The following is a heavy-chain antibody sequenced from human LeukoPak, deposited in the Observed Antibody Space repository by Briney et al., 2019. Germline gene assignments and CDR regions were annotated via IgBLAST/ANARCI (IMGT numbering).Heavy chain of an antibody. Sequence: SETLSLTCTVSGGSINSYYWSWIRQPPGKGLEWIGYIYYSGSTNYNPSLKSRVTISVDTSKNQFSLKLSSVTAADTAVYYCARFNRYFDWLFDYWGQGTLVTISS. CDR3: ARFNRYFDWLFDY. V-gene: IGHV4-59*01. J-gene: IGHJ4*02. D-gene: IGHD3-9*01. CDR2: IYYSGST. CDR1: GGSINSYY.